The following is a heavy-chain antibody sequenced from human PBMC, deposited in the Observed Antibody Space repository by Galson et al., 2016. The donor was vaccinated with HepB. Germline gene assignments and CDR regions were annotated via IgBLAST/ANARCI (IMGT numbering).Heavy chain of an antibody. Sequence: SLRLSCAASGFTFSNYYMSWIRQAPGKGLECVSYISSTSSYTNYADSVKGRFTISRDNAKNSLYLQMNSLRAEDTALYYCAREGRTAMVSDAFDVWGQGTMVTVS. D-gene: IGHD5-18*01. CDR3: AREGRTAMVSDAFDV. CDR2: ISSTSSYT. J-gene: IGHJ3*01. CDR1: GFTFSNYY. V-gene: IGHV3-11*06.